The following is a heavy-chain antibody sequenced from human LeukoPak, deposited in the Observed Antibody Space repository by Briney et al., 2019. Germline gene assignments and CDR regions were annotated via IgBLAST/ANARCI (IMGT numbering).Heavy chain of an antibody. Sequence: SETLSLTCTVSGNSFGDYYWSWIRQPAGKGLEWIGRIYTSGSTTYNPSLKSRVTISVDTSKNQFSLKLSSVTAADTAVYYCASMRRDWNYPPGDYWGQGTLVAVSS. CDR1: GNSFGDYY. J-gene: IGHJ4*02. D-gene: IGHD1-7*01. V-gene: IGHV4-4*07. CDR3: ASMRRDWNYPPGDY. CDR2: IYTSGST.